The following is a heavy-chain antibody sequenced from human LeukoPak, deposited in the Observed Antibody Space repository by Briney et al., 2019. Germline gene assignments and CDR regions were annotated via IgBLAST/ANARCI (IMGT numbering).Heavy chain of an antibody. CDR2: INEDGSNK. Sequence: PGGSLRLSCAASGFSFSNHYMRWIRQAPGKGLEWVANINEDGSNKWHLGSVKGRFTVSRDNASNALYLQMNSLRVEDTAVYYCTRVIVAVPGYFDYFDFWGQGALVTVSS. V-gene: IGHV3-7*01. D-gene: IGHD6-19*01. J-gene: IGHJ4*02. CDR1: GFSFSNHY. CDR3: TRVIVAVPGYFDYFDF.